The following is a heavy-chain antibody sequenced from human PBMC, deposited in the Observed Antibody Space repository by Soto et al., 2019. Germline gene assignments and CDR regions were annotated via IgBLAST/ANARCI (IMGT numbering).Heavy chain of an antibody. J-gene: IGHJ4*02. D-gene: IGHD6-19*01. CDR3: ARAKSSGWFDY. V-gene: IGHV4-59*01. CDR1: GVSISSYY. Sequence: SETLSLTCTVSGVSISSYYWSWIRQPPGKGLEWIGYIYYSGSTNYNPSLKSRVTISVDTSKNQFSLKLSSVTAADTAVYYCARAKSSGWFDYWGQGTLVTVSS. CDR2: IYYSGST.